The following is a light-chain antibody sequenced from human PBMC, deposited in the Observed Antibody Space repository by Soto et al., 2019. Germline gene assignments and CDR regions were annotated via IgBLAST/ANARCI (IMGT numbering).Light chain of an antibody. V-gene: IGKV3-15*01. CDR2: GAS. Sequence: EIVMTQSPATLSVSPGERATLSCRASQSVSSDLAWYQQKPDQAPMLLVYGASTRATGIPARLRGSGSLTESTLTISSLQSEDFAVYYCQQDNNWPYTFGQGTKLEIK. CDR3: QQDNNWPYT. CDR1: QSVSSD. J-gene: IGKJ2*01.